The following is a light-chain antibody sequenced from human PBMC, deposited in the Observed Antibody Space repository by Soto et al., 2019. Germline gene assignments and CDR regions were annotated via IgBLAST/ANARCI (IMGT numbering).Light chain of an antibody. Sequence: DIQMTQSPSTLSASVGDRVTITCRASQSINSWLAWYQQKPGKAPKLLIYKASILESGVPSRFSGSGSGTEFTLTISSLQPDDFATYYCQEYDDYLFTFGQGTNLEI. CDR2: KAS. CDR3: QEYDDYLFT. J-gene: IGKJ2*01. CDR1: QSINSW. V-gene: IGKV1-5*03.